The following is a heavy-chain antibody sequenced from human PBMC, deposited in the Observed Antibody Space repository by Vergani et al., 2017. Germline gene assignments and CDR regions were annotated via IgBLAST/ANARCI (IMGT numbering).Heavy chain of an antibody. J-gene: IGHJ5*02. CDR1: GGSISSYY. CDR3: ARGRGRYVWGSYRPWFDP. V-gene: IGHV4-59*01. Sequence: QVQLQESGPGLVKPSETLSLTCTVSGGSISSYYWSWIRQPPGKGLEWIVYIYYSGSTNYNPSLKSRVTISVDTSKNQFSLKLSSVTAADTAVYYCARGRGRYVWGSYRPWFDPWGQGTLVTVSS. D-gene: IGHD3-16*02. CDR2: IYYSGST.